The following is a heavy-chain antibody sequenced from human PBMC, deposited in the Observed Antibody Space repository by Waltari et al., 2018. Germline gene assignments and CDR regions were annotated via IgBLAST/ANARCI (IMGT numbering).Heavy chain of an antibody. J-gene: IGHJ5*02. CDR1: GGSFSGYY. CDR2: INHSGST. V-gene: IGHV4-34*01. Sequence: QVQLQQWGAGLLKPSETLSLTCAVYGGSFSGYYWSWLRQPPGTGLEWIGEINHSGSTNYNPSLKSRVTISVDTSKNQFSLKLSSVTAADTAVYYCARGTLAYCGGDCYRQYNWFDPWGQGTLVTVSS. CDR3: ARGTLAYCGGDCYRQYNWFDP. D-gene: IGHD2-21*01.